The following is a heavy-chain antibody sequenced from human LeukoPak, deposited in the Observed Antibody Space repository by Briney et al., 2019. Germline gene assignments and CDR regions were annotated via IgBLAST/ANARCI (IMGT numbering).Heavy chain of an antibody. V-gene: IGHV3-64D*06. Sequence: SGGSLRLSCSASGFTFSRYAMYWVRQAPGKGLEYVSAVSGNGGSTYYADSVKGRFTISRDNSKNTLYPQMSSLRAEDTAVYYCVKAVYYGSGSYPLFDPWGQGTLVTVSS. D-gene: IGHD3-10*01. J-gene: IGHJ5*02. CDR2: VSGNGGST. CDR1: GFTFSRYA. CDR3: VKAVYYGSGSYPLFDP.